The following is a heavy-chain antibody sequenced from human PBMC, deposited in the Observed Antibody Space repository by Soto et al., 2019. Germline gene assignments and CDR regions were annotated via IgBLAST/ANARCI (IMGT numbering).Heavy chain of an antibody. J-gene: IGHJ2*01. CDR3: ARVVSGLLWFGELTSSYWYFDL. V-gene: IGHV4-31*03. Sequence: SETLSLTCTVSGGSISSGGYYWSWIRQHPGKGLEWIGYIYYSGSTYYNPSLKSRVTISVDTSKNQFSLKLSSVTAADTAVYYCARVVSGLLWFGELTSSYWYFDLWGRGTLVTSPQ. CDR2: IYYSGST. CDR1: GGSISSGGYY. D-gene: IGHD3-10*01.